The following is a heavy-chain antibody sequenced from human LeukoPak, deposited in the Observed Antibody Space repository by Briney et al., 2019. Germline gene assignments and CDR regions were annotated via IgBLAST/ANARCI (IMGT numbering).Heavy chain of an antibody. CDR1: GGSISSGGYY. V-gene: IGHV4-31*11. CDR2: IYYSGST. Sequence: SETLSLTCAVSGGSISSGGYYWSWIRQPPGKGLEWIGYIYYSGSTYYNPSLKSRVTISVDTSKNQFSLKLSSVTAADTAVYYCAGELTGVAFDIWGQGTMVTVSS. D-gene: IGHD3-10*01. J-gene: IGHJ3*02. CDR3: AGELTGVAFDI.